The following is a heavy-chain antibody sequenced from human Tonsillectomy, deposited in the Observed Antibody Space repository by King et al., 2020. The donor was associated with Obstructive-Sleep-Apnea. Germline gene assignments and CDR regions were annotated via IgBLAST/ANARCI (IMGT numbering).Heavy chain of an antibody. CDR1: GFSLSSSGVG. CDR3: AHEPPDADSARGGFDY. D-gene: IGHD1-14*01. V-gene: IGHV2-5*02. CDR2: IYWDDDK. J-gene: IGHJ4*02. Sequence: TLKESGPTLVKPTQTLTLTCTFSGFSLSSSGVGVGWIRQPPGKALEWLALIYWDDDKVYSPSLKSRLPITKDTSKNQVVLSMTNMDPVDTATYYCAHEPPDADSARGGFDYWGQGTLVTVSS.